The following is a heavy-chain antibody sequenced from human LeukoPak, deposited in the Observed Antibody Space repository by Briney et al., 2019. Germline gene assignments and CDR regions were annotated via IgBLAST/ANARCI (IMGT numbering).Heavy chain of an antibody. CDR2: MYYSGSA. CDR1: GGSISSYY. J-gene: IGHJ4*01. V-gene: IGHV4-59*01. Sequence: SETLSLTCSVSGGSISSYYWSWIRQPPGKGLEWIGYMYYSGSANYNPSLKSRVTMSVDTSKNHFSLNLTSVTAADTAVYYCARGGTQPTFSGWGQGTLVTGSS. CDR3: ARGGTQPTFSG. D-gene: IGHD3-16*01.